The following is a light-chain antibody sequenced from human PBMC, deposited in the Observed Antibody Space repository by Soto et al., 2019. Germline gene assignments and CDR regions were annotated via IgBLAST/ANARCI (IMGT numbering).Light chain of an antibody. CDR2: GAS. J-gene: IGKJ1*01. CDR1: QSLSSSY. Sequence: EIVLTQSPGTLSLSPGERATLSCRASQSLSSSYLAWHQQKPGQAPRLLIYGASSRATGVPDRLSGSGSGTDFTLTISRMEPEDSAMYYCQQYYNSRTFGQGTKVDIK. CDR3: QQYYNSRT. V-gene: IGKV3-20*01.